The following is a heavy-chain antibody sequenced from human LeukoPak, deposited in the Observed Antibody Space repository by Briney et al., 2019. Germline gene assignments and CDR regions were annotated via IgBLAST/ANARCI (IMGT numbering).Heavy chain of an antibody. D-gene: IGHD3-3*01. V-gene: IGHV4-4*07. CDR2: IHTRGST. CDR1: GGSFGNDY. Sequence: KSSETLSLTCTVSGGSFGNDYWSWIRQSAGKGLEWIGRIHTRGSTNYNPSLKGRVTMSVDTSKNQFSLRLSSVTAADTAVYYCTRQSVGGNYNFWRDHKWFDPWGQGSLVIVSS. CDR3: TRQSVGGNYNFWRDHKWFDP. J-gene: IGHJ5*02.